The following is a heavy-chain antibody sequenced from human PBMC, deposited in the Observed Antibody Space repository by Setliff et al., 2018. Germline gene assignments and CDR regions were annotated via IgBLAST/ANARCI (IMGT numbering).Heavy chain of an antibody. J-gene: IGHJ6*03. CDR3: ARHDARGYYYYMDV. D-gene: IGHD3-10*01. Sequence: SETLSLTCKVSGDSMNSGVYYWAWIRQPPGKGLEWIGRIYSGGTTYYNSSLKSRVTISVDTSKSQFSLKLSSVTAADTAIYYCARHDARGYYYYMDVWGEGTTVTVSS. CDR2: IYSGGTT. V-gene: IGHV4-39*01. CDR1: GDSMNSGVYY.